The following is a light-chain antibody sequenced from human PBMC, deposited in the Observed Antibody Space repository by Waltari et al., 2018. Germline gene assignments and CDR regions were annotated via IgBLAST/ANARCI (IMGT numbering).Light chain of an antibody. CDR2: KDT. CDR3: YSAADNTWV. CDR1: VLAKNS. J-gene: IGLJ3*02. Sequence: SYELTQPSSVSVSPGQTARIACSGDVLAKNSARCFQRKPGQAPVILLYKDTDRASEIPERFSGSKSGTTVTLTISGAQVEDEADYHCYSAADNTWVFGGGTKLTVL. V-gene: IGLV3-27*01.